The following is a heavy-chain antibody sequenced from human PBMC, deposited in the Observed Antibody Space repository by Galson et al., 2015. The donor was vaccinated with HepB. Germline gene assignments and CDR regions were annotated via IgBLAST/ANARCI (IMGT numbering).Heavy chain of an antibody. CDR1: GYTFTSYG. CDR3: ARDSPDGFGELLYPDWFDP. CDR2: ISAYNGNT. V-gene: IGHV1-18*04. D-gene: IGHD3-10*01. Sequence: SVKVSCKASGYTFTSYGISWVRQAPGQGLEWMGWISAYNGNTNYAQKLQGRVTMTTDTSTSTAYMELRSLRSDDTAVYYCARDSPDGFGELLYPDWFDPWGQGTLVTVSS. J-gene: IGHJ5*02.